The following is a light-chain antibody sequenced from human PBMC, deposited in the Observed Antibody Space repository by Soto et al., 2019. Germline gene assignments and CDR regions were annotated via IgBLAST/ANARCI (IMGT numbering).Light chain of an antibody. V-gene: IGKV3-15*01. CDR3: QQYNNWPRT. Sequence: EIVVTQSPATLSVSPGERATLSCRASQSVSSNLAWYQQKPGQAPRLLIYGASTRATGIPARFSGSGSGTEFTLTISSLQSEDFAVYYCQQYNNWPRTFVQGTKVEIK. CDR2: GAS. CDR1: QSVSSN. J-gene: IGKJ1*01.